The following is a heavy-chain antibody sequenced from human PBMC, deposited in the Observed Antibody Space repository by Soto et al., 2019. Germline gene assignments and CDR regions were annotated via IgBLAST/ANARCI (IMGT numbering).Heavy chain of an antibody. D-gene: IGHD3-3*01. Sequence: TSETLSLTCAVYGGSFSGYYWSWIRQPPGKGLEWIGEINHSGSTNYNPSLKSRVTISVDTSKNQFSLKLSSVTAADTAVYYCARSTYYDFWSGDYVYYYGMDVWGQGNTVTVSS. CDR3: ARSTYYDFWSGDYVYYYGMDV. J-gene: IGHJ6*02. CDR1: GGSFSGYY. CDR2: INHSGST. V-gene: IGHV4-34*01.